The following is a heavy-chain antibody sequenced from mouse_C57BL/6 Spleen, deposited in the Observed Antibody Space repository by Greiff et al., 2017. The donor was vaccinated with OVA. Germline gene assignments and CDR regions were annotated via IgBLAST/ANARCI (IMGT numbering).Heavy chain of an antibody. D-gene: IGHD3-2*02. CDR3: ARPQTAQATAWFAY. V-gene: IGHV1-82*01. CDR2: IYPGDGDT. CDR1: GYAFSSSW. Sequence: QVQLQQSGPELVKPGASVKISCKASGYAFSSSWMNWVKQRPGKGLEWIGRIYPGDGDTNYNGKFKDKATLTADKSSSTAYMQLSSLTSEDSAVYYCARPQTAQATAWFAYWGQGTLVTVSA. J-gene: IGHJ3*01.